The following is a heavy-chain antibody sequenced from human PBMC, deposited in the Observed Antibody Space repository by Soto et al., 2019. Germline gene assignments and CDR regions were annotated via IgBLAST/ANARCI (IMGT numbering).Heavy chain of an antibody. CDR2: INPNSGGT. D-gene: IGHD3-9*01. V-gene: IGHV1-2*04. Sequence: QVQLVQSGAEVKKPGASVKVSCKASGYTFTGYYMHWVRQAPGQGLEWMGWINPNSGGTNYAQKFQGWVTMTRDTSISSADMELSSLRSDETAVYYCARGVFDETYHWSDPRSQGTRVTVSS. CDR1: GYTFTGYY. CDR3: ARGVFDETYHWSDP. J-gene: IGHJ5*02.